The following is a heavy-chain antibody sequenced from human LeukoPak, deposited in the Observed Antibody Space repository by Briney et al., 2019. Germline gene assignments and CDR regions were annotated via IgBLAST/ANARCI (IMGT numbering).Heavy chain of an antibody. CDR1: GGTFSSYA. D-gene: IGHD3-22*01. V-gene: IGHV1-69*05. Sequence: GASVKVPCKASGGTFSSYAISWVRQAPGQGLEWMGRIIPIFGTANYAQKFQGRVTITTDESTSTAYMELSSLRSEDTAVYYCARPAEDYDSSGYYLPFDYWGQGTLVTVSS. J-gene: IGHJ4*02. CDR3: ARPAEDYDSSGYYLPFDY. CDR2: IIPIFGTA.